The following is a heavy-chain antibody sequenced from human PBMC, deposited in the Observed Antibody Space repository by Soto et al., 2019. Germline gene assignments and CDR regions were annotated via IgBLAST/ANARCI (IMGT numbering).Heavy chain of an antibody. CDR3: AKGRGGSGTLTPRVDF. J-gene: IGHJ4*02. CDR2: ISGGGDTT. V-gene: IGHV3-23*01. CDR1: GFTFNNYA. Sequence: VQLLESGGGLVQPGGSLRLSCAASGFTFNNYAMTWVRQAPGKGLEWVSAISGGGDTTSYADSVKCRFTVSRDGSKNTLYLQMSSLRAEDTALYYCAKGRGGSGTLTPRVDFWGQGTLVTVSS. D-gene: IGHD3-10*01.